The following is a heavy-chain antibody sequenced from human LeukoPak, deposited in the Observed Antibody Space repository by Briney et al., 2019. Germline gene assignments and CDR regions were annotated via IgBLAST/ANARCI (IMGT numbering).Heavy chain of an antibody. J-gene: IGHJ5*02. CDR1: GFIFSNAW. CDR3: TSDRMAYVINWDVRWFDP. Sequence: PGGSLRLSCTPSGFIFSNAWMTWVRQAPGKGLERVGRIKSKVDGGTTDYAAPVKGRFIISRDDSKDTLYLQMNSLKIEDTGVYYCTSDRMAYVINWDVRWFDPWGQGTLVTVSS. D-gene: IGHD3-10*02. V-gene: IGHV3-15*01. CDR2: IKSKVDGGTT.